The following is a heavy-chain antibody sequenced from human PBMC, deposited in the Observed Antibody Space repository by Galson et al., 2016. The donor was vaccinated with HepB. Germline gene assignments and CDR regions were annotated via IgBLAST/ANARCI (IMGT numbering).Heavy chain of an antibody. V-gene: IGHV3-74*01. CDR1: GFAFSSYW. J-gene: IGHJ4*02. CDR2: INSDGSRR. CDR3: ARGGYDGYEIDY. D-gene: IGHD5-12*01. Sequence: SLRLSCAASGFAFSSYWMYWVRQPPGKGLVWVSRINSDGSRRTYADSVKGRFTISRDNARNTLYLQMDSLRAEDTAVYYGARGGYDGYEIDYWGQGTLVSVAS.